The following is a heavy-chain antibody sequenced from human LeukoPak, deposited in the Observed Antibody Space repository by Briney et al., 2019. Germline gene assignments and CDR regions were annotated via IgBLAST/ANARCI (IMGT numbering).Heavy chain of an antibody. Sequence: GGSLRLSCAASGFTFSSYAMHWVRQAPGKGLEWVAVISYDGSNKYYADSVKGRFTISRDNSKNTLYLQMNSLRAEDTAVYYCTTRGGSFSIFDYWGQGTLVTVSS. J-gene: IGHJ4*02. D-gene: IGHD1-26*01. CDR3: TTRGGSFSIFDY. V-gene: IGHV3-30-3*01. CDR1: GFTFSSYA. CDR2: ISYDGSNK.